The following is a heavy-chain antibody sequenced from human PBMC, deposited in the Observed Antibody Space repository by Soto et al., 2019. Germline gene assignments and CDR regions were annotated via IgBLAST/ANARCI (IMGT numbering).Heavy chain of an antibody. J-gene: IGHJ4*02. Sequence: QVQLVESGGGVVQPGRSLRLSCAASGFTFSTYGMHWVRQAPGKGREWVAAIWYDGSNKYYADSVKGRFTISRDNSKNPLYLQMNSLRAEDTAVYYCAREAKEYYSDYWGQGTLVTVSS. CDR1: GFTFSTYG. CDR3: AREAKEYYSDY. CDR2: IWYDGSNK. D-gene: IGHD3-10*01. V-gene: IGHV3-33*01.